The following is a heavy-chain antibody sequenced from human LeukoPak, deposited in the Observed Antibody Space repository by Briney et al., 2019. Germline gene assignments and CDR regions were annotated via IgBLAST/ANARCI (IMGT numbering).Heavy chain of an antibody. CDR2: IYYLGST. CDR1: GGSISSNY. CDR3: ARDPYYYYGMDV. Sequence: SETLSLTCTVSGGSISSNYWSWIRQPPGKGLEWIGYIYYLGSTNYNPSLKSRVTISVDTSKNQFSLKLSSVTAADTAVYYCARDPYYYYGMDVWGQGTTVTVSS. V-gene: IGHV4-59*01. J-gene: IGHJ6*02.